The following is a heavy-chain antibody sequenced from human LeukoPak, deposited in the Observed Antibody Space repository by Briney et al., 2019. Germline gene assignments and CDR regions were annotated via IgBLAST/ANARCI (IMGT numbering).Heavy chain of an antibody. V-gene: IGHV1-2*02. CDR3: ATGGRQHIVVVTAYFDY. CDR2: INPNSGGS. D-gene: IGHD2-21*02. CDR1: GYTFTGYY. Sequence: ASVKVSCMASGYTFTGYYMHWVRQAPGQGLEWMGWINPNSGGSKYAQKFQGRVTMTRDRSISAADMEPSGLRYDDTAVYYCATGGRQHIVVVTAYFDYWGQGTLVTVSS. J-gene: IGHJ4*02.